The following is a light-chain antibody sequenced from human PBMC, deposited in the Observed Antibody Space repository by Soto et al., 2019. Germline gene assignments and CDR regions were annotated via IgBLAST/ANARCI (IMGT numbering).Light chain of an antibody. CDR3: QQRSNWLYT. CDR1: QSVSSY. Sequence: EIVLTQSPATLSLSPGERATLSCRASQSVSSYLAWYPQKPGQAPRLLIYDASNRATGIRARFSGSGSGTDFTLTISSLEPEDFAVYYCQQRSNWLYTFGQGTKLEIK. J-gene: IGKJ2*01. V-gene: IGKV3-11*01. CDR2: DAS.